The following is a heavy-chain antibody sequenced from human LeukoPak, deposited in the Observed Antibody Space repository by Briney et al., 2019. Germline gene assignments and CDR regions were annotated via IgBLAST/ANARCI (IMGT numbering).Heavy chain of an antibody. CDR1: GGSISSSSYY. J-gene: IGHJ4*02. CDR2: IYYSAST. D-gene: IGHD6-19*01. Sequence: SETLSLTCTVSGGSISSSSYYWGRIRQPPGKGLEWIGSIYYSASTYYNPSLKSRVTISVDTSKNQFSLKLSSVTAADTAVYYCAREDSSGWTDYFDYWGQGTLVTVSS. V-gene: IGHV4-39*07. CDR3: AREDSSGWTDYFDY.